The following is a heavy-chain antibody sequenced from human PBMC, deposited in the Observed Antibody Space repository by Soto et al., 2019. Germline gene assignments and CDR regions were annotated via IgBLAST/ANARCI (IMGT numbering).Heavy chain of an antibody. J-gene: IGHJ4*02. CDR2: ISWNSGSI. Sequence: GGSLRLSCAASGFTFDGYAMHWVRQAPGKGLEWVSGISWNSGSIGYADSVKGRFTISRDNAKNSLYLQMNSLRAEDTALYYCAKLLQRDYGDYFDYWGQGTLVTVSS. CDR3: AKLLQRDYGDYFDY. D-gene: IGHD4-17*01. V-gene: IGHV3-9*01. CDR1: GFTFDGYA.